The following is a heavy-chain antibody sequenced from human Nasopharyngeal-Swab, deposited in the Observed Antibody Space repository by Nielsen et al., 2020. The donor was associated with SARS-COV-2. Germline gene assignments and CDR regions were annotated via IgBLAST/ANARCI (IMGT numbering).Heavy chain of an antibody. CDR2: INHSRST. Sequence: SETLSLTCAVYGGSFSGYYWSWIRQPPGKGLEWIGEINHSRSTNYNPSLKSRVTISVDTSKNQFSLKLSSVTAADTAVYYCARSRGYSYGRNFDYWGQGTLVTVSS. CDR3: ARSRGYSYGRNFDY. V-gene: IGHV4-34*01. J-gene: IGHJ4*02. D-gene: IGHD5-18*01. CDR1: GGSFSGYY.